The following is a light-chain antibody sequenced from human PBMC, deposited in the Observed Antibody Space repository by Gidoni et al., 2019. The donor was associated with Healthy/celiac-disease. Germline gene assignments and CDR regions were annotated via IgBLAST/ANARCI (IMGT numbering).Light chain of an antibody. CDR1: QSISSY. Sequence: DIQMTHSPSSLSASVGDRVTITCRASQSISSYLNWYQQKPGKAPKLLIYAASILQSGVPSRFSGSGSGTDFTLTISSLQPEDFATYYCQQSYSTPPTFGQGTKVEIK. V-gene: IGKV1-39*01. CDR3: QQSYSTPPT. J-gene: IGKJ1*01. CDR2: AAS.